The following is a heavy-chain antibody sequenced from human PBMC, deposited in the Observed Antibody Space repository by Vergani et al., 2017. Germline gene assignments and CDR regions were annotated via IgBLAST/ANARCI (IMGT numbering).Heavy chain of an antibody. V-gene: IGHV4-59*08. D-gene: IGHD3-16*01. CDR3: ARRIYFGSGGEDCFDY. J-gene: IGHJ4*02. Sequence: QVQLQESGPGLVKPSETLSLTCTVSGGPISSYYWRWTRQPPGKGLEWVGYNYYSGCTNYNPSLKARGTISVDTSKNQFSLQLSSVNAADTAVYYCARRIYFGSGGEDCFDYWGQGTLVTVSS. CDR1: GGPISSYY. CDR2: NYYSGCT.